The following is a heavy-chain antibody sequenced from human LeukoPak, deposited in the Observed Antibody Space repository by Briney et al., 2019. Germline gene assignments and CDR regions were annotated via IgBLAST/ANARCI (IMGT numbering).Heavy chain of an antibody. CDR3: AKELGYCSSTSCSPPWFDP. CDR2: ISWNSGSI. D-gene: IGHD2-2*01. CDR1: GFTFDDYA. J-gene: IGHJ5*02. V-gene: IGHV3-9*01. Sequence: GRSLRLSCAASGFTFDDYAMHWVRQAPGKGLEWVSGISWNSGSIGYADSVKGRFTISRDNAKNSLYLQMNSLRAEDTALYYCAKELGYCSSTSCSPPWFDPWGQGTLVTVSS.